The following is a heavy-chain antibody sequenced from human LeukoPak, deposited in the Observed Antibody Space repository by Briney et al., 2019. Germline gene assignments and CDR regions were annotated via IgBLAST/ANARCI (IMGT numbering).Heavy chain of an antibody. CDR1: GFTVSSNY. Sequence: GGSRRLSCAASGFTVSSNYMSWVRQAPGKGLEWVSIIYSGGSTNYADSVKGRFTISRDNSKNTVYLQMESLRAEDTAVYYCARSSPGVGPTWGQGTLVTVSS. J-gene: IGHJ4*02. D-gene: IGHD1-26*01. CDR2: IYSGGST. V-gene: IGHV3-53*01. CDR3: ARSSPGVGPT.